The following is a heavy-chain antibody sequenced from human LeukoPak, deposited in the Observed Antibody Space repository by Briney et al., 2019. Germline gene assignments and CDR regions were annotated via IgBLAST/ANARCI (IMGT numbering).Heavy chain of an antibody. Sequence: PSEALSLXCSVSGGSISSSSYYWGWIRQPPGKGLEWIGSIHYSGSTYYNPSLKSRVTISVDTSKSQFSLKLSSVTAADTAVYYSARIPVVDDAFDIWGQGTMVTVSS. D-gene: IGHD4-23*01. J-gene: IGHJ3*02. CDR2: IHYSGST. V-gene: IGHV4-39*01. CDR1: GGSISSSSYY. CDR3: ARIPVVDDAFDI.